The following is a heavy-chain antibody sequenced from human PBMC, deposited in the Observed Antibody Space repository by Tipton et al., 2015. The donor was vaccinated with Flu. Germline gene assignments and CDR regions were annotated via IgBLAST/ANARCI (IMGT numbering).Heavy chain of an antibody. V-gene: IGHV3-33*01. D-gene: IGHD3-22*01. CDR2: IWYDGSNK. J-gene: IGHJ3*01. CDR3: ARMSSDSDAFDV. CDR1: GFTFSNFA. Sequence: SLRLSCAASGFTFSNFAMHWVRQAPGKGLEWVAGIWYDGSNKYYADSVKGRFTISRDNSKNTLYLQMNSLGAEDTAVYYCARMSSDSDAFDVWGLGTMVIVSS.